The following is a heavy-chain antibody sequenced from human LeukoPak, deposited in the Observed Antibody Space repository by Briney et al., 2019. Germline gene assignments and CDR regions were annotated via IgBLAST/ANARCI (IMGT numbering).Heavy chain of an antibody. V-gene: IGHV3-11*04. CDR3: ASDYYDSSGYYSLDY. Sequence: GGSLRLSCAASGFTFCDYYMSWIRQAPGKGLEWVSYISSSGSTIYYADSVKGRFTISRDNAKNSLYLQMNSLRAEDTAVYYCASDYYDSSGYYSLDYWGQGTLVTVSS. J-gene: IGHJ4*02. CDR2: ISSSGSTI. D-gene: IGHD3-22*01. CDR1: GFTFCDYY.